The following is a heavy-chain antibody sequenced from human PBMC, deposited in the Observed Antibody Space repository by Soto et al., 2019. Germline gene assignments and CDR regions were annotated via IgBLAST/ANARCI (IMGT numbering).Heavy chain of an antibody. CDR1: GVSIRSGGYA. CDR2: IYHSGST. Sequence: SSETLSLTCTVSGVSIRSGGYAWSWIRQPPGKGLEWIGYIYHSGSTYYNPSLKSRVTISVDRSKNQFSLKLSSVTAADTAVYYCARDLLNYDILTGYQLYYGMDVWGQGTTVTVSS. J-gene: IGHJ6*02. D-gene: IGHD3-9*01. V-gene: IGHV4-30-2*01. CDR3: ARDLLNYDILTGYQLYYGMDV.